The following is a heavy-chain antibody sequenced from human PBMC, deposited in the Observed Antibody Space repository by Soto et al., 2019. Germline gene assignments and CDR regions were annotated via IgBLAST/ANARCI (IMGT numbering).Heavy chain of an antibody. Sequence: PGGSLRLSCAASGFTFSSYGMHWVRQAPGKGLEWVAVISYDGSNKYYADSVKGRFTISRDNSKNTLYLQMNSLRAEDTAVYYCAKIKSIYDLDYWGQGTLVTVSS. D-gene: IGHD5-12*01. CDR3: AKIKSIYDLDY. CDR2: ISYDGSNK. V-gene: IGHV3-30*18. CDR1: GFTFSSYG. J-gene: IGHJ4*02.